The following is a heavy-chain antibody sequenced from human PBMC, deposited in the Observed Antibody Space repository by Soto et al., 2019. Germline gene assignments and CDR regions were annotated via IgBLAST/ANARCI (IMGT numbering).Heavy chain of an antibody. CDR1: GFTFSSYA. Sequence: QPGVSLRLSCAASGFTFSSYAMHWVRQAPGKGLEYVSAISSNGGTTYYANSVKGRFTISRDNSKNTLYLQMGSLRAEDMAVYYCAANRGYDAEWTYWGQGTLVTVSS. CDR3: AANRGYDAEWTY. J-gene: IGHJ4*02. D-gene: IGHD5-12*01. V-gene: IGHV3-64*01. CDR2: ISSNGGTT.